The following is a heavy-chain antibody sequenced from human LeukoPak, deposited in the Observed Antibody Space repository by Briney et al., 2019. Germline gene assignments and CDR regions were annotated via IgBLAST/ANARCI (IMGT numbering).Heavy chain of an antibody. V-gene: IGHV3-23*01. J-gene: IGHJ2*01. CDR2: ISGGGGNT. CDR3: AKDRTVGASYWYFDL. Sequence: GGSLRLSCAASKFAFSSYAMSWVRQAPGKGLEWVSAISGGGGNTYYADSVKGRFTISRDSSRNTLFLHMNTLRAEDTAIYYCAKDRTVGASYWYFDLWGRGTLVTVSS. CDR1: KFAFSSYA. D-gene: IGHD1-26*01.